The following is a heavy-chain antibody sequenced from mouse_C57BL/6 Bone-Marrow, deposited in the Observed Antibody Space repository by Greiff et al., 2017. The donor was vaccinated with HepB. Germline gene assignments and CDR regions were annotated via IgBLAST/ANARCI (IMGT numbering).Heavy chain of an antibody. Sequence: QVQLQQSGPELVKPGVSVKISCKASGYSFSSSWMNWVKQSPGKGLEWIGRIYPGDGDTNYNGKFKGKATLTADKSSSKAYMQLSSLTSEDSAVYFCARKRLRALYFDYWGQGTTLTVSS. CDR3: ARKRLRALYFDY. D-gene: IGHD3-2*02. J-gene: IGHJ2*01. V-gene: IGHV1-82*01. CDR1: GYSFSSSW. CDR2: IYPGDGDT.